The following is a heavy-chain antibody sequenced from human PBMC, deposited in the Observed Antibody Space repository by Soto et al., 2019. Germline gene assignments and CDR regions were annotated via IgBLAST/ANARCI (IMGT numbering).Heavy chain of an antibody. CDR3: ARLGYYYDSSGYSLLGMDV. CDR2: IYPGDSDT. D-gene: IGHD3-22*01. Sequence: PGESLKISCKGSGYSFTSYWIGWVRQMPGKGLEWMGIIYPGDSDTRYSPSFQGQVTISADKSISTAYLQWSSLKASDTAMYYCARLGYYYDSSGYSLLGMDVWGQGTMVTVSS. V-gene: IGHV5-51*01. J-gene: IGHJ6*02. CDR1: GYSFTSYW.